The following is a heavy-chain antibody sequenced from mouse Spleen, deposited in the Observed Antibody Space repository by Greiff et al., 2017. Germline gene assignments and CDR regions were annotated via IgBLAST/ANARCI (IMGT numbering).Heavy chain of an antibody. V-gene: IGHV1-52*01. CDR3: ASQTAQATWFAY. CDR1: GYTFTSYW. J-gene: IGHJ3*01. Sequence: VKLQQPGAELVRPGSSVKLSCKASGYTFTSYWMHWVKQRPIQGLEWIGNIDPSDSETHYNQKFKDKATLTVDKSSSTAYMQLSSLTSEDSAVYYCASQTAQATWFAYWGQGTLVTVSA. D-gene: IGHD3-2*02. CDR2: IDPSDSET.